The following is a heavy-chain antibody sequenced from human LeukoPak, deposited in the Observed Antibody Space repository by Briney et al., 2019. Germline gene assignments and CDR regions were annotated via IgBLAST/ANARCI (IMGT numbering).Heavy chain of an antibody. D-gene: IGHD3-22*01. CDR1: GFTVSSNY. J-gene: IGHJ3*02. CDR3: AGDPQMIVGQSAFDI. Sequence: GGSLRLSCAASGFTVSSNYMSWVRQAPGKGLEWVSVIYSGGSTYYADSVKGRFTISRDNSKNTLYLQMNSLRAEDTAVYYCAGDPQMIVGQSAFDIWGQGTMVTVSS. V-gene: IGHV3-66*01. CDR2: IYSGGST.